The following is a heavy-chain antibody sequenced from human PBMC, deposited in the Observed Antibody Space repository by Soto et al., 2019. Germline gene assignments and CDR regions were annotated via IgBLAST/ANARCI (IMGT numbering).Heavy chain of an antibody. CDR1: GYTFTSYG. D-gene: IGHD5-12*01. CDR3: ARENGYASDY. CDR2: IIAYKGNT. J-gene: IGHJ4*02. Sequence: QVQLVQSGAEVKKPGASVKVSCKASGYTFTSYGFSWVRQAPGQGLEWIGWIIAYKGNTNYAQKRKGRVTMTTNTSTSPGYMELRSLRSNDTAVYYGARENGYASDYWGQGTLVTVSS. V-gene: IGHV1-18*01.